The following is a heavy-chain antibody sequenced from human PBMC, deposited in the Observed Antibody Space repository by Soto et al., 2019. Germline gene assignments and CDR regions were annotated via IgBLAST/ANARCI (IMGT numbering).Heavy chain of an antibody. D-gene: IGHD6-19*01. CDR1: GYTFTGYY. V-gene: IGHV1-2*02. J-gene: IGHJ5*02. Sequence: ASVKHFCKASGYTFTGYYLHWVRQAPGQGLEWMGWINPNSGVANYAQRFQGRVTMTMDTSISTAYMEVTSLRYDDKAVFYCARELYSGLGNLDLWGQGTLVTVSS. CDR3: ARELYSGLGNLDL. CDR2: INPNSGVA.